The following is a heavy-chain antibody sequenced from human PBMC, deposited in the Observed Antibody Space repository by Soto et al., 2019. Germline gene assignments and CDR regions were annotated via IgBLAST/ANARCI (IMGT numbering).Heavy chain of an antibody. D-gene: IGHD6-19*01. CDR1: SGYISSSNW. CDR3: ARLEVAFNWFDP. CDR2: IYHSGST. V-gene: IGHV4-4*02. J-gene: IGHJ5*02. Sequence: PSETLSLTCAVSSGYISSSNWWSWVRQPPGKGLEWIGEIYHSGSTNYNPSLKSRVTISVDKSKNQFSLKLSSVTAADTAVYYCARLEVAFNWFDPWGQGTLVTVSS.